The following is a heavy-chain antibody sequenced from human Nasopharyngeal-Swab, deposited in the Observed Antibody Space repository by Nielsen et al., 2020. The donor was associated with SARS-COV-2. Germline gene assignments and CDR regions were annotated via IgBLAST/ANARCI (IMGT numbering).Heavy chain of an antibody. Sequence: GGSLRLSCAASGFTFNRYWLHWVRQVPGKWLQWVSRINSDGSDTRYAESVKGRFTASRDTPKSTLYLHLNSVRAEDTGVYFCAREWERPYYFDYWGQGVLVTVSS. V-gene: IGHV3-74*01. D-gene: IGHD1-26*01. J-gene: IGHJ4*02. CDR3: AREWERPYYFDY. CDR1: GFTFNRYW. CDR2: INSDGSDT.